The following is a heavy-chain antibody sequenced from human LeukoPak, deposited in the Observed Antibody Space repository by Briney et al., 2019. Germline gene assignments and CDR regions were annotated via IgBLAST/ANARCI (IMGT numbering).Heavy chain of an antibody. D-gene: IGHD3-22*01. V-gene: IGHV1-2*02. CDR2: INPNSGGT. Sequence: ASVKVSCKGSVYTFTGYYMDWVRQARGQGLEWMGGINPNSGGTNYAQKLQRRVTMTNDMSISSADMELSRMRSDDTAVYYCAISTMIVLVINYWGQGTLVTVPS. J-gene: IGHJ4*02. CDR1: VYTFTGYY. CDR3: AISTMIVLVINY.